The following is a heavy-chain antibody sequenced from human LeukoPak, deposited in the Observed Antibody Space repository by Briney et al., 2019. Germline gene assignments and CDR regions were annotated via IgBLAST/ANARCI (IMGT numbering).Heavy chain of an antibody. CDR3: ARGRDYYDNRGRTDAFDI. CDR1: GFTFSSYA. V-gene: IGHV3-30*04. Sequence: PGGSLRLSCAASGFTFSSYAMHWVRQAPGKGLEWVAVISYDGSNKYYADSVKGRFTISRDNSKNTLYLQMNSLRAEDTAVYYCARGRDYYDNRGRTDAFDIWAKGQWSPSLQ. J-gene: IGHJ3*02. D-gene: IGHD3-22*01. CDR2: ISYDGSNK.